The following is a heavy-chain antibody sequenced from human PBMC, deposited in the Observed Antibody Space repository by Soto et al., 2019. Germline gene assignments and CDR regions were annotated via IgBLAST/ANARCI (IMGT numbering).Heavy chain of an antibody. CDR1: GGTFSSYT. CDR3: ARAGYYGSGSYFDY. Sequence: QVQLVQSGAEVKKPGSSVKVSCKASGGTFSSYTISWVRQAPGQGLEWMGRIIPILGIANYAQKFQGRVTITADKSTSTAYMELSSLRSEDTAVYYFARAGYYGSGSYFDYWGQGTLVTVSS. D-gene: IGHD3-10*01. CDR2: IIPILGIA. J-gene: IGHJ4*02. V-gene: IGHV1-69*02.